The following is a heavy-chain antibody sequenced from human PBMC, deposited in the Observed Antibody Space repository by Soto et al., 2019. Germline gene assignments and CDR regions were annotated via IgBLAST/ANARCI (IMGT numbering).Heavy chain of an antibody. D-gene: IGHD6-6*01. CDR3: ARDDSSSDAFDI. CDR1: GFTFSSYS. J-gene: IGHJ3*02. Sequence: GGSLSLSCAASGFTFSSYSMNWVRQAPGKGLEWVSSISSSSSYIYYADSVKGRFTIARDNAKNSLYLQMNRLKAEDTAGYYCARDDSSSDAFDIWGQGTMVTVSS. CDR2: ISSSSSYI. V-gene: IGHV3-21*01.